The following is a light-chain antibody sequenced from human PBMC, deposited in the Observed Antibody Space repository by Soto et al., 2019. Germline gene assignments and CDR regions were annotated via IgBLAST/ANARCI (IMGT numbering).Light chain of an antibody. CDR2: GAS. Sequence: DIQMTQSPSTLSASVGDRVTITCRASQSIRSWLAWYQQKPGKAPKLLIYGASSLESGVPSRFSGSGSGTEFTLTISSLQPDDFATYYCQQYNSYPRTFGPGTKVEIK. CDR3: QQYNSYPRT. V-gene: IGKV1-5*03. CDR1: QSIRSW. J-gene: IGKJ1*01.